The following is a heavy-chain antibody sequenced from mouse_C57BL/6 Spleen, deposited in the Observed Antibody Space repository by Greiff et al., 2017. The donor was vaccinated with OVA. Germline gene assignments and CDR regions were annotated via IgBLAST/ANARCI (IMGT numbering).Heavy chain of an antibody. CDR1: GYSFTGYY. J-gene: IGHJ2*01. Sequence: EVHLVESGPELVKPGASVKMSCKASGYSFTGYYMNWVKQSPEKSLEWIGEINPSTGGTTYNQKFKAKATLTVDKSSSTAYMQLKSLTSEDSAVDYCAMGDYWGQGTTLTVSS. CDR2: INPSTGGT. CDR3: AMGDY. V-gene: IGHV1-42*01.